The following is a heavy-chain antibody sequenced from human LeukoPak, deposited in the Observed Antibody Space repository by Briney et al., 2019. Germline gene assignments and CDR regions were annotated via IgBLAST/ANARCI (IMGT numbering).Heavy chain of an antibody. Sequence: SETLSLTCPVSGGSVSSGSYYWSWIRQPPGKGLEWIGYIYYSGSTNYNPSLKSRVTISVDTSKNQFSLKLSSVTAADTAVYYCARDGSESAFDIWGQGTMVTVSS. J-gene: IGHJ3*02. V-gene: IGHV4-61*01. CDR1: GGSVSSGSYY. CDR2: IYYSGST. CDR3: ARDGSESAFDI.